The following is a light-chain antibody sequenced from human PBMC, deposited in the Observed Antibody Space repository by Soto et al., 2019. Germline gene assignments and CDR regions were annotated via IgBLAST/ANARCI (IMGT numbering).Light chain of an antibody. CDR1: QNIDTF. CDR2: AAS. J-gene: IGKJ2*01. Sequence: DIQMTQSPSSLSASVGDRVTITCRASQNIDTFLNWYQQRPGKAPKLLICAASSMQAGVPSRFSGSGSGKEFTLTISSLQPEDFATYFCQQSYTTPMYTFGQGTKLEI. V-gene: IGKV1-39*01. CDR3: QQSYTTPMYT.